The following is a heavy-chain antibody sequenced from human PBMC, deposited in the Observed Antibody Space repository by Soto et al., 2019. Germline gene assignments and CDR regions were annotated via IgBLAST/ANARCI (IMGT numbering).Heavy chain of an antibody. V-gene: IGHV1-69*04. CDR3: ARDRGPMTMIDY. CDR2: IIPILGIA. J-gene: IGHJ4*02. Sequence: GGSLRLSCAASGFTFSSYTISWVRQAPGQGLEWMGRIIPILGIANYAQKFQGRVTITADKSTSTAYMELSSLRSEDTAVYYCARDRGPMTMIDYWGQGTLVTVSS. CDR1: GFTFSSYT.